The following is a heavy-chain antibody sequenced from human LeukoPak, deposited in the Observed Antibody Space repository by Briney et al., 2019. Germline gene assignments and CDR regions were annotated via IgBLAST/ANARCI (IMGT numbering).Heavy chain of an antibody. CDR1: GYTFTSYD. D-gene: IGHD6-13*01. CDR3: ARLASSSWPLYYYYGMDV. CDR2: MNPNNGNT. Sequence: ASVKVSCTASGYTFTSYDISWVRQATGQGLEWMGWMNPNNGNTGYAQKFQGRVTMTRSTSISTAYMELSSLRSEDTAVYYCARLASSSWPLYYYYGMDVWGQGTTVTVSS. J-gene: IGHJ6*02. V-gene: IGHV1-8*01.